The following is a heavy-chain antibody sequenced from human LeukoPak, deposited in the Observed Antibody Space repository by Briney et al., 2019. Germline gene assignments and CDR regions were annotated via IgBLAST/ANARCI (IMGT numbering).Heavy chain of an antibody. V-gene: IGHV4-4*07. CDR2: IYSSGST. CDR3: GRVRADYYGSGSHYKVWFDP. CDR1: GGSISSYY. J-gene: IGHJ5*02. D-gene: IGHD3-10*01. Sequence: KSSETLSLTCTVSGGSISSYYWSWIRQPAGKGLEWIGRIYSSGSTNYNPSLKSRVTMSVDTSKNQFSLKLSSVTAADTAVYYCGRVRADYYGSGSHYKVWFDPWGQGTLVTVSS.